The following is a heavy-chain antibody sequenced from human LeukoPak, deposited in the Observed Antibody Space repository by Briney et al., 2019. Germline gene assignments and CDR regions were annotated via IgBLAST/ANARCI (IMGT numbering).Heavy chain of an antibody. CDR1: GFSLSTSGMC. V-gene: IGHV2-70*11. CDR2: IDWDDDR. J-gene: IGHJ6*02. Sequence: ESGPALVKPTQTLTLTCTFSGFSLSTSGMCVSWIRQPPGKALEWLARIDWDDDRYYNASLKTRLTISKDTSKNQVVLTMTNMDPVDTATYYCARSSRDRYYNYGMDVWGQGTTVTVSS. CDR3: ARSSRDRYYNYGMDV. D-gene: IGHD5-24*01.